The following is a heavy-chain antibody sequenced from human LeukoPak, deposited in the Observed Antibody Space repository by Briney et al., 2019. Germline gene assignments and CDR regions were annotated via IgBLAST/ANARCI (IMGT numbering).Heavy chain of an antibody. CDR1: GFTFSSYA. D-gene: IGHD3-10*01. J-gene: IGHJ4*02. CDR3: GKRGTGYYYGSGSLDVHHPLDY. CDR2: ISGSGGST. V-gene: IGHV3-23*01. Sequence: GGSLRLSCAASGFTFSSYAMSWVRQAPGKGLEWVSAISGSGGSTYYADSVKGRFTISRDNSKNTLYLQMNSLRAEDTAVYYCGKRGTGYYYGSGSLDVHHPLDYWGRGTLVTVSS.